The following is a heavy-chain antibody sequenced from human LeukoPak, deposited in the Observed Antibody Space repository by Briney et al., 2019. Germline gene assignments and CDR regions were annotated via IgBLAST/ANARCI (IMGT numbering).Heavy chain of an antibody. V-gene: IGHV1-2*02. J-gene: IGHJ4*02. Sequence: ASVKVSCKTSGYTFTDYYMHWVRRAPGQGLEWMGWLNPNTGGTNYAQKYQDRVTMTRDTSTSTAYMELTRLTSDDTAVYYCARDKISFDYWGQGTLVTVSS. D-gene: IGHD2/OR15-2a*01. CDR3: ARDKISFDY. CDR2: LNPNTGGT. CDR1: GYTFTDYY.